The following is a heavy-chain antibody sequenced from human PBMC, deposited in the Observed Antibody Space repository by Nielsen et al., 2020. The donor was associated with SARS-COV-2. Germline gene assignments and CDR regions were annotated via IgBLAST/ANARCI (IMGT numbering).Heavy chain of an antibody. CDR1: GFTFSDYY. CDR3: ARDGGYYGSGTYPRDYGMGV. CDR2: ISSSGSTI. D-gene: IGHD3-10*01. V-gene: IGHV3-11*01. J-gene: IGHJ6*02. Sequence: GESLKISCAASGFTFSDYYMSWIRQAPGKGLEWVSYISSSGSTIYYADSVKGRFTISRDNAKNSLYLQMNSLRAEDTAVYYCARDGGYYGSGTYPRDYGMGVWGQGTTVTVSS.